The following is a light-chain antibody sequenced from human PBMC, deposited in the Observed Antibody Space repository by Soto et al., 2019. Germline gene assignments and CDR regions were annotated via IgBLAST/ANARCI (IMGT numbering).Light chain of an antibody. CDR1: SSDIGGYNY. J-gene: IGLJ7*01. Sequence: QSVLTHPASVSGSPGQSITISCTGTSSDIGGYNYVSWYQQHPGKAPKLMIFEVSNRPSGVSNRFSGSKSGNTASLTISGLQAEDEADYYCSSYTSSNTLGVFGGGTQLTVL. CDR2: EVS. CDR3: SSYTSSNTLGV. V-gene: IGLV2-14*01.